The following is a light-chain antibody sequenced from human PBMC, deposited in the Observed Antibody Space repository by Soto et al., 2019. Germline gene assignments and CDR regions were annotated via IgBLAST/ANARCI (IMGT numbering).Light chain of an antibody. Sequence: DIQMTQSPSTLSASVGDRVTITCRARQSISSWLAWYQQKPGKAPKLLIYAASSVESGAPTRFSGSGSGTEFTLTISSLQPDDFATYYCQQDNSYSTFGQGTKVDIK. CDR1: QSISSW. V-gene: IGKV1-5*01. CDR3: QQDNSYST. J-gene: IGKJ1*01. CDR2: AAS.